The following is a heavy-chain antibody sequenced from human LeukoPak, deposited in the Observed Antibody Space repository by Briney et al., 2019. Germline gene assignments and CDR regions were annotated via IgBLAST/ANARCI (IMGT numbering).Heavy chain of an antibody. V-gene: IGHV3-53*01. CDR1: GFTVSSNY. CDR3: ARDRYVGTTTAGDSDS. J-gene: IGHJ5*01. CDR2: IYSGGST. D-gene: IGHD1-26*01. Sequence: GGSLRLSCAASGFTVSSNYMSWVRQAPGKGLEWVSVIYSGGSTYYADSVKGRFTISRDNSKNTLYLQMNSLRAEDTAVYYCARDRYVGTTTAGDSDSWGQGTLVTVSS.